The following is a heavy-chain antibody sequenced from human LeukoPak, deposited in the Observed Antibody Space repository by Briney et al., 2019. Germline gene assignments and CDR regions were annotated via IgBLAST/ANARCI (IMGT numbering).Heavy chain of an antibody. D-gene: IGHD5-24*01. V-gene: IGHV1-18*01. CDR2: ISAHNGDT. J-gene: IGHJ3*02. CDR1: GYTFVTYA. Sequence: ASMKVSCKASGYTFVTYAITWVRQAPGQGLGWMGWISAHNGDTNYAQNFQGRVTMTTDTSTSTIYMELRSLRSDDTAVYYCARELREEMAPEVETDALDIWAKGQWSPSLQ. CDR3: ARELREEMAPEVETDALDI.